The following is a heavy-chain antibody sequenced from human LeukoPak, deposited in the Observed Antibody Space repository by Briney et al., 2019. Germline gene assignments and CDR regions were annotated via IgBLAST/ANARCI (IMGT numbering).Heavy chain of an antibody. V-gene: IGHV3-43*02. D-gene: IGHD6-13*01. J-gene: IGHJ4*02. CDR1: GFTFDDYA. CDR3: AKDMTTGIAAADFDY. CDR2: ISGDGGST. Sequence: GGSLRLSCAASGFTFDDYAMHWVRQAPGKGLEWVSLISGDGGSTYYADSVKGRFTTSRDNSKNSLYLQMNSLRTEDTALYYCAKDMTTGIAAADFDYWGQGTLVTVSS.